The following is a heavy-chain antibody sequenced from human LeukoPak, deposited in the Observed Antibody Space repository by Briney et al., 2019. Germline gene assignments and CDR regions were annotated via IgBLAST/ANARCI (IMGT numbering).Heavy chain of an antibody. J-gene: IGHJ5*02. CDR1: GGSFSGYY. V-gene: IGHV4-34*01. Sequence: NTSETLSLTCAVYGGSFSGYYWSWIRQPPGKGLEWIGEINHSGSTNYNPSLKSRVTISVDTSKNQFSLKLSSVTAADTAVYYCARGVIVVVPAAMVHNWFDPWGQGTLVTVSS. D-gene: IGHD2-2*01. CDR2: INHSGST. CDR3: ARGVIVVVPAAMVHNWFDP.